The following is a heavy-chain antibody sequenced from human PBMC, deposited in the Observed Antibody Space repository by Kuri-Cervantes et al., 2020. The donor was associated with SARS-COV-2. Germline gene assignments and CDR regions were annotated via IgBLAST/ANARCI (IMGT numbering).Heavy chain of an antibody. V-gene: IGHV4-4*07. CDR1: GASISSYY. D-gene: IGHD2-2*01. J-gene: IGHJ4*02. CDR2: VYTSGIT. Sequence: SETLSLTCAVSGASISSYYWNWIRQPAGKGLEWIGRVYTSGITNYNPSLKGRVTMSVDTSNNQFSLKLNSVTAADTAVYYCAREGCCSSVSCFLFDYWGQGMLVTVSS. CDR3: AREGCCSSVSCFLFDY.